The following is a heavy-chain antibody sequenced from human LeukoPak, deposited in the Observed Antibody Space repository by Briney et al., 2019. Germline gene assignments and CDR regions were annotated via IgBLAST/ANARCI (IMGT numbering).Heavy chain of an antibody. CDR3: ARAMPHDNWFDP. J-gene: IGHJ5*02. V-gene: IGHV3-74*03. CDR2: INGYASRT. Sequence: PGGALTLTCAASGRTFNSYWLHWVRQVAGKGLVGVARINGYASRTTYADSVKGRFTISRDNAKNTLYLQMNSLRVDDTAVYYCARAMPHDNWFDPWGQGSLVTVSS. D-gene: IGHD2-2*01. CDR1: GRTFNSYW.